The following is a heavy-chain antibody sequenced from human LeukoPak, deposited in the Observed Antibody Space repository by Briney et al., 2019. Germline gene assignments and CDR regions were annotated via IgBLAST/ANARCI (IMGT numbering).Heavy chain of an antibody. CDR2: IRYDGSNK. CDR3: AKDWARVGAPRYFDY. J-gene: IGHJ4*02. D-gene: IGHD1-26*01. V-gene: IGHV3-30*02. Sequence: PGGSLRLSCAASGFTFSSYGMHWVRQAPGKGLEWVAFIRYDGSNKYYAHSVKGRFTISRDNSKNTLYLQMNSLRAEDTAVYYCAKDWARVGAPRYFDYWGQGTLVTVSS. CDR1: GFTFSSYG.